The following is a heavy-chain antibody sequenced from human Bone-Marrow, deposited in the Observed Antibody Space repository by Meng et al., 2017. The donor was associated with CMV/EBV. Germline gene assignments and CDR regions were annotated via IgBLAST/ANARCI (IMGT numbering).Heavy chain of an antibody. CDR2: ISSSSSTI. CDR1: GFTFSSYS. J-gene: IGHJ6*02. CDR3: ARDFTISP. Sequence: GESLKISCAASGFTFSSYSMNWVRQAPGKGLEWVSYISSSSSTIYYADSVKGRFTISRDNAKNSLYLQRSSLTAEDTAVYYCARDFTISPWGQGTTVTVSS. D-gene: IGHD3-3*01. V-gene: IGHV3-48*04.